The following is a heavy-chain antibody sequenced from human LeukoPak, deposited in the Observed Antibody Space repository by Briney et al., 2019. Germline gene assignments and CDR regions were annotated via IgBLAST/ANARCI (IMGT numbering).Heavy chain of an antibody. D-gene: IGHD3-22*01. V-gene: IGHV3-74*01. CDR1: GFTFNTYW. Sequence: GGSLRLSCGASGFTFNTYWMHWVRQAPGKGLVWVSRIKSDGSRTDYADSVKGRFIISRDNAKNTPYLQMSSLRVEDTAVYYCARDSYYYDDRGSHYYGIDVWGHGTTVTVSS. CDR2: IKSDGSRT. J-gene: IGHJ6*02. CDR3: ARDSYYYDDRGSHYYGIDV.